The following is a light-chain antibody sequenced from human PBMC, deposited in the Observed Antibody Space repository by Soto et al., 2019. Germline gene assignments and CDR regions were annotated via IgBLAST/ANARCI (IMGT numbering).Light chain of an antibody. Sequence: DIQMTQSPSTLSASVGDRVTITCRASQSISSWLAWYQQKPGKAPKLLIYKASSLGSGVPSRFSGSGSGTEFTLTISSLQPDDFATYYCQQYNSPPWTFGQGTKVEIK. CDR1: QSISSW. J-gene: IGKJ1*01. CDR2: KAS. CDR3: QQYNSPPWT. V-gene: IGKV1-5*03.